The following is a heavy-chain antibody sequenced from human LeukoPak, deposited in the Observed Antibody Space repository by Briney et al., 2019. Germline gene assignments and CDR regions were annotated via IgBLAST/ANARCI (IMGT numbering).Heavy chain of an antibody. CDR2: IYYSGST. CDR3: ATPGRLAYCGGDCYHFDY. CDR1: GGSISSSSYY. V-gene: IGHV4-39*01. Sequence: SETLSLTCTVSGGSISSSSYYWGWIRQPPGTGLEWIGSIYYSGSTYYNPSLKSRVTISVDTSKNQFSLKLSSVTAADTAVYYCATPGRLAYCGGDCYHFDYWGQGTLVTVSS. J-gene: IGHJ4*02. D-gene: IGHD2-21*01.